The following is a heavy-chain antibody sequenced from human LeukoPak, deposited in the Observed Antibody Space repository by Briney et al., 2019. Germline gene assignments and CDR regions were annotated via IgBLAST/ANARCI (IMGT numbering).Heavy chain of an antibody. D-gene: IGHD3-22*01. CDR2: ISSSSSYI. V-gene: IGHV3-21*01. CDR1: GFTFVAYT. CDR3: AREGGYYDSSGYYWYFDY. Sequence: PGGSLRLSCTASGFTFVAYTMNWVRQAPGKGLEWVSSISSSSSYIYYADSVKGRFTISRDNAKNSLYLQMNSLRAEDTAVYYCAREGGYYDSSGYYWYFDYWGQGTLVTVSS. J-gene: IGHJ4*02.